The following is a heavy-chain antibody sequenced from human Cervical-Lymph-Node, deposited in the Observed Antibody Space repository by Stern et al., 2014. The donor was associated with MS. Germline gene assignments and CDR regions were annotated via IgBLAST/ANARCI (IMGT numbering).Heavy chain of an antibody. J-gene: IGHJ4*02. CDR3: ARVPSGWQTGFDY. Sequence: QVQLVQSGGGVVQPERSLRLSCAASGFDFRIYGMQWVRQTPGKGLEWVAVIWFDGSNKNYADFVKGRFTISRDNSKNTLYLQMNSLRAADTAVYYCARVPSGWQTGFDYWGQGTLVTVSS. CDR1: GFDFRIYG. CDR2: IWFDGSNK. V-gene: IGHV3-33*01. D-gene: IGHD6-19*01.